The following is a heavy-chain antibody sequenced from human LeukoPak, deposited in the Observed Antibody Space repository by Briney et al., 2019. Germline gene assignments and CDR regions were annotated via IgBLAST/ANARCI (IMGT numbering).Heavy chain of an antibody. D-gene: IGHD5-24*01. CDR3: ARGGEGYNDDAFEV. V-gene: IGHV4-59*11. CDR2: IYNSATT. Sequence: SETLSLTCTVSGDSIRSHYCAWLRQPPGKGLEWIGHIYNSATTYYNPSFKSRVTISLDTSKKQFSLKMTSVTALDSAVYYCARGGEGYNDDAFEVWGLGTAVTVSS. J-gene: IGHJ3*01. CDR1: GDSIRSHY.